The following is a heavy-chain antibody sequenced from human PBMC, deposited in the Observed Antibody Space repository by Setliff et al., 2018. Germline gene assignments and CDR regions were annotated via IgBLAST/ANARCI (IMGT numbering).Heavy chain of an antibody. CDR2: VIPVFRTA. V-gene: IGHV1-69*13. Sequence: GASVKVSCKASGGTFRSDGFNWVRQAPGQGLEWMGRVIPVFRTANYAQKFQGRVTISADESTRTAYMELSSLRFEDTALYYCARDTRDKFDTSGYYLSFDYWGQGTLVTVSS. J-gene: IGHJ4*02. D-gene: IGHD3-22*01. CDR3: ARDTRDKFDTSGYYLSFDY. CDR1: GGTFRSDG.